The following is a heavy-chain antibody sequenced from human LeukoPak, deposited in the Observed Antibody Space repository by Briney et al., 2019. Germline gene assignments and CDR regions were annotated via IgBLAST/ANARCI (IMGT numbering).Heavy chain of an antibody. V-gene: IGHV2-5*02. CDR2: IYWDDDK. CDR3: AHTPSPRVVLAPIWFDP. CDR1: GFSLTTSGVG. J-gene: IGHJ5*02. Sequence: GPTLVKPTQTLTLTCSFSGFSLTTSGVGVGWIRQPPVKALQWLALIYWDDDKRYSPSLRSRLTITKDTSKNQVVLTMTNMDPVDTATYYCAHTPSPRVVLAPIWFDPWGQGTLVTVSS. D-gene: IGHD2-2*01.